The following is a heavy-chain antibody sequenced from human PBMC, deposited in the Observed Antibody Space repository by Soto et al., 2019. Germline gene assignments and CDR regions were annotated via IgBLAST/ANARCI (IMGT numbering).Heavy chain of an antibody. CDR3: ARGYIVADTAMADYYYYGMDV. CDR1: GGTFSSYA. J-gene: IGHJ6*02. V-gene: IGHV1-69*13. D-gene: IGHD5-18*01. CDR2: IIPIFGTA. Sequence: ASVKVSCKASGGTFSSYAISWVRQAPGQGLEWMGGIIPIFGTANYAQKFQGRVTITADESTSTAYMELSSLRSEDTAVYYCARGYIVADTAMADYYYYGMDVWGQGTTVTVSS.